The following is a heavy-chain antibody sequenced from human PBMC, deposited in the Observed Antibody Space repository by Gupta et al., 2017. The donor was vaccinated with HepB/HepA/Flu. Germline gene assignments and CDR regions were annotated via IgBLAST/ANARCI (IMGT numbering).Heavy chain of an antibody. D-gene: IGHD6-13*01. CDR3: APQPSGIAAAGMEY. CDR2: ISWNSGSI. CDR1: GFTFDDSA. V-gene: IGHV3-9*01. J-gene: IGHJ4*02. Sequence: EVQLVESGGGLVQPGRSLRLSCAASGFTFDDSAMHWVRQAPGKGLEWVSGISWNSGSIGYADSVKGRFTISRDNAKSSLYLQMNSLRAEDTALYYCAPQPSGIAAAGMEYWGQGTLVTVSS.